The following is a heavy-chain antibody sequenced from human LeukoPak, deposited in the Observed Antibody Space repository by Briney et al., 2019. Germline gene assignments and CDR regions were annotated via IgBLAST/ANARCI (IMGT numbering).Heavy chain of an antibody. D-gene: IGHD6-6*01. V-gene: IGHV3-33*01. CDR1: GFTFSGYG. CDR2: IWYDGSNK. Sequence: GGSLRLSCAASGFTFSGYGMHWVRQAPGKGLEWVAVIWYDGSNKYYADSVKGRFTISRDNSKNTLYLQMNSLRAEDTAVYYCASVGPPRQQEYYYGMDVWGQGTTVTVSS. CDR3: ASVGPPRQQEYYYGMDV. J-gene: IGHJ6*02.